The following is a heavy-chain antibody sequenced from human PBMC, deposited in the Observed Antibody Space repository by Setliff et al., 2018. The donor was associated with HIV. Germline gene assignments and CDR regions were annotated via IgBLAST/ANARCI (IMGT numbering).Heavy chain of an antibody. CDR2: IYYSGST. V-gene: IGHV4-61*05. Sequence: ETLSLTCPVYGGSISTSSYYWAWIRQPPGKGLEWIGYIYYSGSTNYNPSLKSRVTISVDTSKNQFSLKLSSVTAADTALYYCARAGGSGTYYWFDPWGQGTLVTVSS. J-gene: IGHJ5*02. D-gene: IGHD3-10*01. CDR3: ARAGGSGTYYWFDP. CDR1: GGSISTSSYY.